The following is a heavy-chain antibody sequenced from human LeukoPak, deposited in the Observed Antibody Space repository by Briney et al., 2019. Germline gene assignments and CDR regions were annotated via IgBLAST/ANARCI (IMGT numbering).Heavy chain of an antibody. CDR2: IYWNDDK. CDR3: AHRPSSIAKYYFDY. CDR1: GFSLSTGGVG. J-gene: IGHJ4*02. D-gene: IGHD6-6*01. Sequence: SGPTLVKPTQTLRLTCTFSGFSLSTGGVGVGGIRQPPGKALEWLALIYWNDDKRYSPSLKSRLTITKDTSKNQVVLTMTNMDPVDTATYYCAHRPSSIAKYYFDYWGQGTLVTVSS. V-gene: IGHV2-5*01.